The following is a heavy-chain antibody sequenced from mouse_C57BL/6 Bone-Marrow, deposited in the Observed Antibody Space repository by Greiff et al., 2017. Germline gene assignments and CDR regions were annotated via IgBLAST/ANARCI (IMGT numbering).Heavy chain of an antibody. V-gene: IGHV1-62-2*01. CDR2: FYPGSGSI. CDR1: GYTFTEYT. J-gene: IGHJ1*03. CDR3: ARHEDYYYVNSYGSYWYFDV. Sequence: QVQLQQSGAELVKPGASVKLSCKASGYTFTEYTIHWVKQRSGQGLEWIGWFYPGSGSIKYNEKFKDKATLTADTSSRPVYMELSRLTSEDSAIYFCARHEDYYYVNSYGSYWYFDVWGTGTTVTVSS. D-gene: IGHD1-1*01.